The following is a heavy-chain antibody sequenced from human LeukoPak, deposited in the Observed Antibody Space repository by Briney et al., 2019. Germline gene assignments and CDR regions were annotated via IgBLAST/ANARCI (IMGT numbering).Heavy chain of an antibody. V-gene: IGHV6-1*01. Sequence: SRTLSLTCAISGDSFSSTTAAWNWIRQSPSRGLEWLGSTFYRSKWYNDYAVSVKSRITINPDTSENQFSLQLNSVTPEDTAVYFCARDGWPAFDYWGQGTLVTVSS. CDR1: GDSFSSTTAA. CDR3: ARDGWPAFDY. D-gene: IGHD2-15*01. CDR2: TFYRSKWYN. J-gene: IGHJ4*02.